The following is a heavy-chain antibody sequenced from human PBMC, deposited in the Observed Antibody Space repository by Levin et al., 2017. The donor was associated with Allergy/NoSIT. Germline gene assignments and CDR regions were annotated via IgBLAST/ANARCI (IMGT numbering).Heavy chain of an antibody. J-gene: IGHJ6*03. CDR2: IIPIFGTA. Sequence: SVKVSCKASGGTFSSYAISWVRQAPGQGLEWMGGIIPIFGTANYAQKFQGRVTITADESTSTAYMELSSLRSEDTAVYYCASGAFTFRELLYYYYMDVWGKGTTVTVSS. CDR3: ASGAFTFRELLYYYYMDV. V-gene: IGHV1-69*13. CDR1: GGTFSSYA. D-gene: IGHD3-10*01.